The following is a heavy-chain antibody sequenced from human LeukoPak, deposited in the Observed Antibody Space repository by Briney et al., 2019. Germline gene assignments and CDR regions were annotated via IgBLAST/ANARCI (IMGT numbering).Heavy chain of an antibody. J-gene: IGHJ6*04. V-gene: IGHV4-4*02. CDR2: IYHSGGT. D-gene: IGHD6-19*01. CDR1: GGSISSSNW. CDR3: ARAGYSSGPYYYYYGMDV. Sequence: PSGTLSLTCAVSGGSISSSNWWSWVRQPPGKGLEWIGEIYHSGGTNYNPSLKSRVTISVDKSKNQFSLKLSSVTAADTAVYYCARAGYSSGPYYYYYGMDVWGKGTTVTVSS.